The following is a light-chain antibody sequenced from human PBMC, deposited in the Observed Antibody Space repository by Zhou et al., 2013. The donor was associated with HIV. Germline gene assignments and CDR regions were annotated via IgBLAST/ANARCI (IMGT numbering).Light chain of an antibody. V-gene: IGKV1-12*01. Sequence: DIQMTQSPSILSASVGDRVTITCRASQTVSNWLAWYQQKPGKAPKLLIYGASSLQSGVPSRFSGSGFGTDFTLTINRLHPEDFATYYCQQANRFPQTFGQGTKVEIK. CDR2: GAS. CDR1: QTVSNW. J-gene: IGKJ2*01. CDR3: QQANRFPQT.